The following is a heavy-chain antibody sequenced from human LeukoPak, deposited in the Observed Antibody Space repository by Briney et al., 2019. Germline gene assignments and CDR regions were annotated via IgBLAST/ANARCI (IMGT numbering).Heavy chain of an antibody. D-gene: IGHD3-10*01. CDR3: AKVRSMVRGDYYFDY. Sequence: PGGSLRLSCAASGFTFYDYAMHWVPQAPGKGLEWVSGISWNSGSIGYADSVKGRFTISRDNAKNSLYLQMNSLRAENTALYYCAKVRSMVRGDYYFDYWGQGTLVTVSS. CDR2: ISWNSGSI. J-gene: IGHJ4*02. CDR1: GFTFYDYA. V-gene: IGHV3-9*01.